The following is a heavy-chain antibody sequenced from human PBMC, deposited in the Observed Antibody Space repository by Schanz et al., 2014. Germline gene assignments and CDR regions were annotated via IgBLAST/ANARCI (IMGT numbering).Heavy chain of an antibody. CDR2: ITTGGNT. CDR1: GFSFSNYA. J-gene: IGHJ6*02. CDR3: ARDKNYDDSAEYGMDV. V-gene: IGHV3-23*04. Sequence: EVQLVESGGGLVQPGESLRLSCAASGFSFSNYAMGWVRQTPGKGLEWVSSITTGGNTYYRDSVKGRFTISRDNSKNTLYLQMNSLRAEDAAVYRCARDKNYDDSAEYGMDVWGQGTTVTVSS. D-gene: IGHD3-22*01.